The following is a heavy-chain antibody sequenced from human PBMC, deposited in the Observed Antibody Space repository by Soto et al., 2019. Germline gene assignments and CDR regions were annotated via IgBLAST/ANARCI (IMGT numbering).Heavy chain of an antibody. CDR1: GGTFSTYA. V-gene: IGHV1-69*12. CDR2: IIPMFGTA. CDR3: ASGIQLWLRRINNGYAG. D-gene: IGHD5-18*01. J-gene: IGHJ4*02. Sequence: QVQLVQSGAEVKKPESSVKVSCKAPGGTFSTYAISWVRQAPGQGLEWMGGIIPMFGTANYAQRFQDRVTLTADESTNTVYRVLSSLRSQDTAVYFCASGIQLWLRRINNGYAGWGQGTLVTVSS.